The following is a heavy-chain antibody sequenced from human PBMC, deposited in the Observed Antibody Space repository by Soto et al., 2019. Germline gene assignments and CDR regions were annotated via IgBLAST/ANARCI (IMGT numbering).Heavy chain of an antibody. CDR3: ARDRGISVAGYYYYYYGMDV. Sequence: PSETLSLTCTVSGGSISSYYWGWIRQPPGKGLEWIGYIYYSGSTNYNPSLKSRVTISVDTSKNQFSLKLSSVTAADTAVYYCARDRGISVAGYYYYYYGMDVWGQGTTVTVSS. V-gene: IGHV4-59*01. J-gene: IGHJ6*02. CDR2: IYYSGST. CDR1: GGSISSYY. D-gene: IGHD6-19*01.